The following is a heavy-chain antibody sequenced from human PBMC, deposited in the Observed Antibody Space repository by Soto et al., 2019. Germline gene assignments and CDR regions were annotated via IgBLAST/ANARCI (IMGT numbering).Heavy chain of an antibody. J-gene: IGHJ4*02. CDR3: SHRPIYSSRSHFDE. V-gene: IGHV2-5*02. CDR1: GFSLTTSGVG. D-gene: IGHD3-10*01. CDR2: IYWDDDK. Sequence: QITLKESGPPLVKPTQTLTLTCTFSGFSLTTSGVGVGWIRQPPGKALEWLALIYWDDDKRYSPSLESRLTVNQHTSQSQVVLTNPNMDPLDTARYYCSHRPIYSSRSHFDEWGRGSLVTVCS.